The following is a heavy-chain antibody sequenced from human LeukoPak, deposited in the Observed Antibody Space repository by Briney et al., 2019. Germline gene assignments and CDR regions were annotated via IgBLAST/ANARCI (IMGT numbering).Heavy chain of an antibody. J-gene: IGHJ4*02. CDR2: IIGSGGIT. V-gene: IGHV3-23*01. D-gene: IGHD5-12*01. CDR1: GFTFSSYS. CDR3: AKDHEWEATITDMYYVDY. Sequence: TGGSLRLSCAASGFTFSSYSMSWVRQAPGKGLEWVSGIIGSGGITFYADSVKGRFTISRDNSKNTLYLQMNSLRAEDTAVYYCAKDHEWEATITDMYYVDYWGQGTLVTVSS.